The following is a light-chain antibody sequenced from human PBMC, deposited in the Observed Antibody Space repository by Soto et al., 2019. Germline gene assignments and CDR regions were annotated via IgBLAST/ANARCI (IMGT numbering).Light chain of an antibody. CDR3: QQYGASPFT. Sequence: EIVLTQSPDTLSLSPGEGTTLSCRASQNINSRSVAWYQQRPGQAPRLLIYDESISAAGIPDRVSGSGSGTDFTLSVSILEPEDFEVYSCQQYGASPFTFGQGTKVEIK. CDR2: DES. J-gene: IGKJ2*01. V-gene: IGKV3-20*01. CDR1: QNINSRS.